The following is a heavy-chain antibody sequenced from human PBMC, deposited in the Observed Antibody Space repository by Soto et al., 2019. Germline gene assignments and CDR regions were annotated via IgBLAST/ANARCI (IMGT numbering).Heavy chain of an antibody. CDR1: GLRFSNSA. V-gene: IGHV1-58*01. J-gene: IGHJ6*01. CDR3: ARDVEHGAANFFLSYGMDV. Sequence: TPVKVSCKDSGLRFSNSAGQWVRQAHGQRLEWIGWIIVGNGQTKSAQKFQGRVSMTRDTSTTTLYMELSSLRSEDTAVYYCARDVEHGAANFFLSYGMDVWGQGTTVTVFS. D-gene: IGHD5-18*01. CDR2: IIVGNGQT.